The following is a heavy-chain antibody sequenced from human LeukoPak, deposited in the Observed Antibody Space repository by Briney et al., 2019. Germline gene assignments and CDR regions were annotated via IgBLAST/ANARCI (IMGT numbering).Heavy chain of an antibody. Sequence: ASVRVSCKVSRSTFKTYDIIWVRQASGQGLEWMGWMNPKSGDTVCAETFQARVTMTRNISMNTAYMELSNLKSEDTAIYYCARGVLGYYYYYMDLWGEGTTVTVSS. D-gene: IGHD2-8*02. V-gene: IGHV1-8*01. CDR3: ARGVLGYYYYYMDL. CDR1: RSTFKTYD. CDR2: MNPKSGDT. J-gene: IGHJ6*03.